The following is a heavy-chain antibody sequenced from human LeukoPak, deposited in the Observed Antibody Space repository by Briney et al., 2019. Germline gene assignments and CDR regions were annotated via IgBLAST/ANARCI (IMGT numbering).Heavy chain of an antibody. Sequence: ASVKVSCKASGYTFTGYYMHWVRQAPGQGLEWMGWINPNSGGTNYAQKFQGRVTMTRDTSISTAYMELSRLRSDDTAVYYCSTIFGVAQTHDYWGQGTLVTVSS. D-gene: IGHD3-3*01. CDR1: GYTFTGYY. J-gene: IGHJ4*02. V-gene: IGHV1-2*02. CDR2: INPNSGGT. CDR3: STIFGVAQTHDY.